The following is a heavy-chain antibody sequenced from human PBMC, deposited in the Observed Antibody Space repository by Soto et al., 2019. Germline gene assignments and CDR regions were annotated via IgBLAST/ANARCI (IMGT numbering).Heavy chain of an antibody. V-gene: IGHV1-18*01. D-gene: IGHD6-6*01. Sequence: ASVKVSCKASGYTFTSYGISWERQAPGQGLEWMGWISAYNGNTNYAQKLQGRVTMTTDTSTSTAYMELRSLRSDDTAVYYCAYSSSGVEDFDIWGQGTMVTVS. CDR1: GYTFTSYG. CDR3: AYSSSGVEDFDI. J-gene: IGHJ3*02. CDR2: ISAYNGNT.